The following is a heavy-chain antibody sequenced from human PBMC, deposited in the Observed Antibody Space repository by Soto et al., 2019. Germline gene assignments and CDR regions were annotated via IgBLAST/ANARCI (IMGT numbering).Heavy chain of an antibody. J-gene: IGHJ4*02. CDR2: ISGSGASI. D-gene: IGHD2-15*01. CDR3: AKDGLGSCTGGTCYGSDY. V-gene: IGHV3-23*01. CDR1: GFTFSSYV. Sequence: EVQLLESGGNLVQPGGSLRLSCAASGFTFSSYVMSWVRQAPGKGLEWVSTISGSGASIYDADSVKGGFTISRDNSKNMVYLQMNSLRAEDTAVYYCAKDGLGSCTGGTCYGSDYWGQGTLVTVSS.